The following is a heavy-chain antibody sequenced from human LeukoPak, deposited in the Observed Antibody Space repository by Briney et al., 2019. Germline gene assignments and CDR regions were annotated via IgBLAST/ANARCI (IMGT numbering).Heavy chain of an antibody. V-gene: IGHV3-33*08. CDR3: ATAVASSSGWYADY. Sequence: GGSLRLSCAASGFTFRNYVIHWVRQAPGKGLEWVAVIWYDGSNKYYADSVKGRFTVSRDNSKNTLYLQMNSLRAEDTAVYYCATAVASSSGWYADYWGQGTLVTVSS. D-gene: IGHD6-19*01. CDR1: GFTFRNYV. J-gene: IGHJ4*02. CDR2: IWYDGSNK.